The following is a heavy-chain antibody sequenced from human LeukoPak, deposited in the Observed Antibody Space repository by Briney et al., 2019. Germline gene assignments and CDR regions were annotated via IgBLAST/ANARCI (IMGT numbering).Heavy chain of an antibody. CDR1: GYSFTNYW. V-gene: IGHV5-51*01. Sequence: GESLKISCKGSGYSFTNYWIGWVRQMPGKGLEWMGIIYPVDSDARYSPSFQAQVTISADKSISTAYLQWSSLKASDTAMYYCARLLTGTRFDYWGQGTLVTVSS. D-gene: IGHD1-7*01. J-gene: IGHJ4*02. CDR3: ARLLTGTRFDY. CDR2: IYPVDSDA.